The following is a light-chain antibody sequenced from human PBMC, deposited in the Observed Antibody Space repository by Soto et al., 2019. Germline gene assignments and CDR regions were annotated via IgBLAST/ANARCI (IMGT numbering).Light chain of an antibody. V-gene: IGKV3-15*01. Sequence: IVITQSPATLSVSPGETASLSCRASREVKTNVGWYQHKPGQSPRVLLYGASIRATGVPDRFSGSVSGTEFALTFCSLQSEYFAVYCCQQYNNWPRTLGQGTKVDIK. J-gene: IGKJ1*01. CDR2: GAS. CDR3: QQYNNWPRT. CDR1: REVKTN.